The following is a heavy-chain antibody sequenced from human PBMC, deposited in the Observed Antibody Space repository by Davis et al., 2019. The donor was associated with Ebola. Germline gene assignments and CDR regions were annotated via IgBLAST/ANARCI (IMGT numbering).Heavy chain of an antibody. CDR3: ARDQAAIPVVANHFDD. Sequence: GESLKISCAASGFTFNNYGMHWVRQAPGKGLEWVAVIWYDGGNKYYADSVKGRFTISRDNSKNTLYLQMNSLRAEDTGVYYCARDQAAIPVVANHFDDWGQGTLVTVSS. J-gene: IGHJ4*02. D-gene: IGHD2-2*02. CDR1: GFTFNNYG. CDR2: IWYDGGNK. V-gene: IGHV3-33*01.